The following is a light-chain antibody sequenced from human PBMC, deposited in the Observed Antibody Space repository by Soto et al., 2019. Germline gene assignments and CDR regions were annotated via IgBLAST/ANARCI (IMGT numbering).Light chain of an antibody. V-gene: IGKV3-20*01. Sequence: VLTQSPGTLALSPGERATLSCRASQGVSSSDLAWYQHKPGQAPRRLIYSTSNRAPGIPDRFSGSGSGTDFTLSISRLEPEDFAVYYCQQHGSSPYTFGQGTKLEI. J-gene: IGKJ2*01. CDR1: QGVSSSD. CDR2: STS. CDR3: QQHGSSPYT.